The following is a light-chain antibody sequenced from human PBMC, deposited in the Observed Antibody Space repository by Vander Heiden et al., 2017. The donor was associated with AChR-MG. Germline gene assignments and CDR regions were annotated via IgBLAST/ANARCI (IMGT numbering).Light chain of an antibody. J-gene: IGKJ1*01. CDR1: QSVSRS. V-gene: IGKV3-11*01. Sequence: EIVLTQPPATLSLSPGERATLSCRASQSVSRSLAWYQQKAGQAPRLLMYDASNRATGIPARFSGGGSGTDFTLTISSLEPEDFAIYYCQQRSNWPRTFGQGTKVEIK. CDR2: DAS. CDR3: QQRSNWPRT.